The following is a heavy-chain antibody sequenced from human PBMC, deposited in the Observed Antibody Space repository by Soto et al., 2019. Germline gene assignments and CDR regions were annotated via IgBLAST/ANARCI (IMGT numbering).Heavy chain of an antibody. CDR3: VKDRYFDY. CDR1: GFTLSTYA. J-gene: IGHJ4*02. V-gene: IGHV3-64D*06. Sequence: GGSLRLSCLVSGFTLSTYAMHWVRQAPGKGLQYVSSISSNGGSTYYADSVKGRFTISRDNSKNMLYLQMSSLRVEDTALYYCVKDRYFDYWGQGTLVTVSS. CDR2: ISSNGGST.